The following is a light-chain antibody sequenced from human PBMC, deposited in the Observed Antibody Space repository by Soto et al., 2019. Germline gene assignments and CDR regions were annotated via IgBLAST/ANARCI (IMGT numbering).Light chain of an antibody. CDR1: QTVSSNY. CDR3: QHYCNLLYT. J-gene: IGKJ2*01. V-gene: IGKV3-20*01. CDR2: ATS. Sequence: EVVLTQSPGTLSLSPGERVTLSCRASQTVSSNYLAWYQQKPGQASRLLLYATSSRANGIPDRFSGSGSGTDFTLAISRLEPEDSAVYYCQHYCNLLYTFGQGTKLEI.